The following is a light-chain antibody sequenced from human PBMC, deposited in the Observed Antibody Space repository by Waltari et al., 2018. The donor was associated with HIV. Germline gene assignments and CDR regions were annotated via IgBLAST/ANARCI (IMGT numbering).Light chain of an antibody. CDR2: KDH. J-gene: IGLJ1*01. CDR3: QSTDSTASSYV. CDR1: ALSHQY. V-gene: IGLV3-25*03. Sequence: SYELTQPPSVSVSPGQTARIPCSGDALSHQYVYWYQQRPGQAPVLVIYKDHKRPSGIPERFSWYRSGTTVTLIINGVQAEDEADYFCQSTDSTASSYVFGSGTEVFVL.